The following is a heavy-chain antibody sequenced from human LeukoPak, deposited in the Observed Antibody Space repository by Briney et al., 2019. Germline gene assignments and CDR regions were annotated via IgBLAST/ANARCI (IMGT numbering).Heavy chain of an antibody. CDR1: GFTFSSYS. Sequence: GGSLRLSCAASGFTFSSYSMHWVRQAPGKGLEWVSSIRSSSSYIYYADSVKGRFTISRDNAKNSLYLQMNSLRAEDTAVYYCARDGKYGSGSSDYWGQGTLVTVSS. D-gene: IGHD3-10*01. CDR2: IRSSSSYI. J-gene: IGHJ4*02. CDR3: ARDGKYGSGSSDY. V-gene: IGHV3-21*01.